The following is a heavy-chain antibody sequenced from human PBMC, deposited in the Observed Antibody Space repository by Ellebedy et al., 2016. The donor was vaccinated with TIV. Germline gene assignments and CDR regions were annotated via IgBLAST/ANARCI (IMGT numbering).Heavy chain of an antibody. J-gene: IGHJ3*02. CDR1: GGSISSDDYY. V-gene: IGHV4-30-4*01. Sequence: SETLSLTCTVSGGSISSDDYYWSWIRQPPGKGLEWIGYIFYSGSTYYNPSLKSRVTISGDTSKNQFSLHMTSVTVADTAAHYCARQKTDSGSFLCDIWGQGTMVTVSS. CDR3: ARQKTDSGSFLCDI. D-gene: IGHD3-3*01. CDR2: IFYSGST.